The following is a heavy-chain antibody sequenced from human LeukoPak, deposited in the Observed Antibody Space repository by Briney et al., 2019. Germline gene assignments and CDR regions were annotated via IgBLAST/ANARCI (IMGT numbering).Heavy chain of an antibody. V-gene: IGHV4-31*03. Sequence: PPETLSLTCTVSRGSISSGGYYWSWIRPHPGKGLEWIGYIYYSGSTYYNPSLKSRVTISVDPSKSQFSLKLSSVTAADTAMNYCARDYYSYGYFDYWGQGTLVTVSS. CDR2: IYYSGST. J-gene: IGHJ4*02. D-gene: IGHD5-18*01. CDR1: RGSISSGGYY. CDR3: ARDYYSYGYFDY.